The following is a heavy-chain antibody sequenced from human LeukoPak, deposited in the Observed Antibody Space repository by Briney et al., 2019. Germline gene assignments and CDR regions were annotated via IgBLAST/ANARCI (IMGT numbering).Heavy chain of an antibody. CDR1: GGSISSYY. Sequence: PSETLSLTCTVSGGSISSYYWSWIRQPPGNGLEWIGYIYYSGSTNYNPSLKSRVTISVDTSKNQFSLKLSSVTAADTDVYYCARGGGSGSYYRYFDYWGQGTLVTVSS. J-gene: IGHJ4*02. CDR2: IYYSGST. D-gene: IGHD3-10*01. CDR3: ARGGGSGSYYRYFDY. V-gene: IGHV4-59*01.